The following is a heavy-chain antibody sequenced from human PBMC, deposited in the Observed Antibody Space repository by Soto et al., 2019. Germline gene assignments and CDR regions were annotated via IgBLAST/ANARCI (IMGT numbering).Heavy chain of an antibody. CDR2: IYYSGST. CDR1: GGSISSSSYY. D-gene: IGHD3-22*01. Sequence: SETLSLTCTVSGGSISSSSYYWGWIRQPPGKGLEWIGSIYYSGSTYYNPSLKSRVTISVDTSKNQFSLKLSSVTAADTAVYYCARHEDYYDSSGYYPINWFDPWGQGTLVTVSS. J-gene: IGHJ5*02. V-gene: IGHV4-39*01. CDR3: ARHEDYYDSSGYYPINWFDP.